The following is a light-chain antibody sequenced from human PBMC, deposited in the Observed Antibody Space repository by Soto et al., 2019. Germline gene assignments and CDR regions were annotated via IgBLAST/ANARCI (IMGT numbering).Light chain of an antibody. CDR1: QRVSSSW. Sequence: TPSAGDRALSPGARATRTSRASQRVSSSWLAWYQQKPGQAPGLLIYGASSRPTGIPARFSGSGSGTDLTLTISGLHPEDFASYFCPLCDTPPRKFGGGTHV. V-gene: IGKV3-20*02. J-gene: IGKJ4*02. CDR3: PLCDTPPRK. CDR2: GAS.